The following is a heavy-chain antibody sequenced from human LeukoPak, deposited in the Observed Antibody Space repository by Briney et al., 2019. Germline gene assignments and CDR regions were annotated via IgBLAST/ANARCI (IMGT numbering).Heavy chain of an antibody. Sequence: PGTSLRLSCAGSGFRFSTYGMHWVRQAPGKGLEWLGYVWSDGSNSDYVDPVKGRFTISRDNSKNTVFLQMNSLRAEDTAVYHCARFAGSDYTGSFDLWGQGTPVTVSS. CDR2: VWSDGSNS. J-gene: IGHJ4*02. D-gene: IGHD3-10*01. CDR3: ARFAGSDYTGSFDL. CDR1: GFRFSTYG. V-gene: IGHV3-33*01.